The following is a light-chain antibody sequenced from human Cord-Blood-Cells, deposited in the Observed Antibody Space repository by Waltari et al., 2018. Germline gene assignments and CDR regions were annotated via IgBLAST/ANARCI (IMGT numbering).Light chain of an antibody. V-gene: IGKV3-20*01. Sequence: EIVLTQSPGTLSLSPGERATLSCRASQSVSSSYLAWYQQKPGQAPRLLIYGASSRATGIPGRFSGSGSGTDFTLTISRLDPEDFAEYYWQQYGSSPRTFGQGTKLEIK. CDR2: GAS. J-gene: IGKJ2*01. CDR3: QQYGSSPRT. CDR1: QSVSSSY.